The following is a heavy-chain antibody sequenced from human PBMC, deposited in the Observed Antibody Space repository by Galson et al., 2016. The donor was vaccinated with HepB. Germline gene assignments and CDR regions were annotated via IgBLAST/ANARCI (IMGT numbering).Heavy chain of an antibody. CDR3: ARVNRYCTGDNCYQDAFDI. Sequence: SLRLSCAASGFPFDDYAMHWVRQVPGKGLEWVSGSNWNSGKIDYEDSVKGRFTISRDNAKNSVYLQMNSLRDEDTAMYYCARVNRYCTGDNCYQDAFDIWGQGTMVTVSS. D-gene: IGHD2-15*01. CDR1: GFPFDDYA. J-gene: IGHJ3*02. CDR2: SNWNSGKI. V-gene: IGHV3-9*01.